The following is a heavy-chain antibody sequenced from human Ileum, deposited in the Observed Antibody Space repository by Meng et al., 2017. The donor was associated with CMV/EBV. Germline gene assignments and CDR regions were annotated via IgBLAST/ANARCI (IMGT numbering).Heavy chain of an antibody. CDR3: ARFYYDSSGVGFDP. V-gene: IGHV4-39*07. CDR2: FYYSGRS. J-gene: IGHJ5*02. Sequence: GSLRLSCNVSGGSVSSNSYYWGWIRQPPGKGLEWIGSFYYSGRSFYNPSLKSRVTISVDTSKNQFSLKLSSVTAADTAVYYCARFYYDSSGVGFDPWGQGTLVTVSS. D-gene: IGHD3-22*01. CDR1: GGSVSSNSYY.